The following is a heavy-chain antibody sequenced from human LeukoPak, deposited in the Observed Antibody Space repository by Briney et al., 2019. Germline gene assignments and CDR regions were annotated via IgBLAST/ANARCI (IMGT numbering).Heavy chain of an antibody. CDR2: INHSGST. J-gene: IGHJ4*02. CDR1: GGSFSGYY. D-gene: IGHD1-26*01. Sequence: SETLSLTCAVYGGSFSGYYWSWIRQPPGKGLEWTGEINHSGSTNYNPSLKSRVTISVDTSKNQFSLKLSSVTAADTAVYYCARGHFGSYSFDYWGQGTLVTVSS. V-gene: IGHV4-34*01. CDR3: ARGHFGSYSFDY.